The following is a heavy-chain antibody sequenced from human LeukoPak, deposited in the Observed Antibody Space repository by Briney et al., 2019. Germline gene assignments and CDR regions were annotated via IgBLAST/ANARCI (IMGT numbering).Heavy chain of an antibody. CDR3: ARVRGTEQWLVRPSDY. D-gene: IGHD6-19*01. CDR2: INEDGSAK. J-gene: IGHJ4*02. V-gene: IGHV3-7*01. Sequence: GGSLRLSCTASGFTFNDYWMTWVRQTPGKGLEWLANINEDGSAKNYVDSVKGRFTISRDNAVNSLLQMNSLRAEDTAVYYCARVRGTEQWLVRPSDYWGQGTLVTVSS. CDR1: GFTFNDYW.